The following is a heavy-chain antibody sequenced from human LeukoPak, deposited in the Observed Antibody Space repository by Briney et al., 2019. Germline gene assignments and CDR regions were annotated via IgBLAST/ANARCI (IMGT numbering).Heavy chain of an antibody. J-gene: IGHJ4*02. V-gene: IGHV3-23*01. CDR2: ITVTGDT. D-gene: IGHD6-13*01. CDR1: GFTFSSHE. CDR3: AKVPVWQQLVDY. Sequence: GGSLRLSCAASGFTFSSHEMWWVRQAPGKGLEWVSGITVTGDTYYADSLKGRFTISRDNSRNTLYLQMNSLRADDTAVYYCAKVPVWQQLVDYWGQGTLVTVSS.